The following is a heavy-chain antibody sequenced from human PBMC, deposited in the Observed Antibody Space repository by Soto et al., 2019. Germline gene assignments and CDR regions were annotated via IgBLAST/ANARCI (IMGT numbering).Heavy chain of an antibody. Sequence: QVRRQESGPGLVKPSETLSLSCLVSGDSVGNGPYYWSWIRQSPGEGLEWIAYIYYSGSTHVNPSLESRVNISIDMSKNQFFLELRSVTAADAAVYFCARVGSSCHSGGCYYYYGLGVWGQGTTVAISS. J-gene: IGHJ6*02. D-gene: IGHD1-26*01. CDR3: ARVGSSCHSGGCYYYYGLGV. CDR1: GDSVGNGPYY. CDR2: IYYSGST. V-gene: IGHV4-61*01.